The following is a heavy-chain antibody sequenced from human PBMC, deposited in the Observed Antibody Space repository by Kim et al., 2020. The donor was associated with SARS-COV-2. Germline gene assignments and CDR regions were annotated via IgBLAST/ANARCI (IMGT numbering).Heavy chain of an antibody. D-gene: IGHD4-17*01. CDR3: ARHAMTTDSLVWFDP. J-gene: IGHJ5*02. V-gene: IGHV4-59*08. Sequence: PTLKRRVTISVATTKNQFSLKLSSVTAADTAVYYCARHAMTTDSLVWFDPWGQGTLVTVSS.